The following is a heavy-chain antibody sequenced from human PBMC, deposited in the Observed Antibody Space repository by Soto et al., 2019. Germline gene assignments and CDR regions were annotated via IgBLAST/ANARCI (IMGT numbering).Heavy chain of an antibody. J-gene: IGHJ4*02. V-gene: IGHV4-39*01. CDR3: AKHKDTSSRYLLPDY. CDR1: GGAISSSSYY. D-gene: IGHD6-13*01. CDR2: VYYRGNT. Sequence: SETRSLTCTVSGGAISSSSYYWGGIRQPPGKGLEWIGSVYYRGNTYYNPSLKSRVTTSVDMSKNQFSLTLYSVTAAHTALYYCAKHKDTSSRYLLPDYWGQGTLVTVSS.